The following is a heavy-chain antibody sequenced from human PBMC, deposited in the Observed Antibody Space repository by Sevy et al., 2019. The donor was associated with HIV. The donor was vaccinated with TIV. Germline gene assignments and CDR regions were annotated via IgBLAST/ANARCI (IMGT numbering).Heavy chain of an antibody. CDR3: ARGPYNSGLRFDF. J-gene: IGHJ4*02. D-gene: IGHD5-12*01. V-gene: IGHV3-30-3*01. Sequence: GGSLRLSCVASGFSLSDYAMHWVRQGPDKGLAWVAVISFDGGNTYYSDAVEGRFTISRDNCKNTVFLQMNSLSPDDTALYYCARGPYNSGLRFDFWGQGTLVTVSS. CDR1: GFSLSDYA. CDR2: ISFDGGNT.